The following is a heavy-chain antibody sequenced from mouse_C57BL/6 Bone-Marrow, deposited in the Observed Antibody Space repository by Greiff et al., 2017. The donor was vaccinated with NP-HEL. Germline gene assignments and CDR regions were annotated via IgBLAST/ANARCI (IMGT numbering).Heavy chain of an antibody. J-gene: IGHJ3*01. CDR2: ISSGSSTI. D-gene: IGHD4-1*01. Sequence: EVKLMESGGGLVKPGGSLKLSCAASGFTFSDYGMHWVRQAPEKGLEWVAYISSGSSTIYYADTVKGRFTFARDNAKNTLFLQMTSLRSEDTAMYCCAVNWTVFAYWGQGTLVTVSA. CDR3: AVNWTVFAY. V-gene: IGHV5-17*01. CDR1: GFTFSDYG.